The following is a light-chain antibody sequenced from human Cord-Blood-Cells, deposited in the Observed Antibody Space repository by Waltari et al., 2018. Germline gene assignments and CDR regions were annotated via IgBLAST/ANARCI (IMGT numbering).Light chain of an antibody. CDR3: QTANTFPWK. CDR2: AAS. J-gene: IGKJ1*01. CDR1: HGISSW. Sequence: DIQITQSPSSVSASVGDRVTITCRARHGISSWLAWYQQKPGKAPKLLIYAASNLQSGVPSRLSGSGSGIDCTINISSLQPEDFAASYCQTANTFPWKFGQEPKVEIK. V-gene: IGKV1D-12*01.